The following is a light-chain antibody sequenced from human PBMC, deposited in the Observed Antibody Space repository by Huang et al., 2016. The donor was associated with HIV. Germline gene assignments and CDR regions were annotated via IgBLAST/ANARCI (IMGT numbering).Light chain of an antibody. Sequence: DIMMTQSPDSLTVSLGERATINCRSSQSLFFSSNKRSYLAWYQKKPGQPPKLVISWAYARDSGVPYRFSGSGSETHFTLTINSLQAEDVAVYYCQQYYHNPLTFGGGTKVEI. CDR2: WAY. CDR1: QSLFFSSNKRSY. CDR3: QQYYHNPLT. V-gene: IGKV4-1*01. J-gene: IGKJ4*01.